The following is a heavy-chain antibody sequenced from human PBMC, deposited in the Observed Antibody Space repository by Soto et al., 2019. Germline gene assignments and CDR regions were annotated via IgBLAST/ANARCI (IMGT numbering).Heavy chain of an antibody. CDR3: ARDGAVAGDSNFDY. D-gene: IGHD6-19*01. V-gene: IGHV1-3*01. CDR1: GYTFTSFA. CDR2: INAGNGNI. Sequence: ASVKVSCKASGYTFTSFAIHWVRQAPGQGLEWMGWINAGNGNIKHSQKFQHRVTITRDTSASTAYMELNSLRFEDTAVYYCARDGAVAGDSNFDYWGQGTLVTVSS. J-gene: IGHJ4*02.